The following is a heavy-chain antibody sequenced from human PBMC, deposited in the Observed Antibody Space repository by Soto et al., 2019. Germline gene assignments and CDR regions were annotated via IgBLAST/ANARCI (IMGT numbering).Heavy chain of an antibody. D-gene: IGHD1-1*01. CDR3: TRGGLEPFDF. Sequence: EVQLVESGGGLVQPGGSLRLSCAASGFTFGKYWMHWVRQAPGKGLVWVSRINDYMTTINYADSVRGRFTISRDNTRNTLFLQMNSLTVEDTAVYYCTRGGLEPFDFGGQGVLVTVSS. V-gene: IGHV3-74*01. CDR2: INDYMTTI. J-gene: IGHJ4*02. CDR1: GFTFGKYW.